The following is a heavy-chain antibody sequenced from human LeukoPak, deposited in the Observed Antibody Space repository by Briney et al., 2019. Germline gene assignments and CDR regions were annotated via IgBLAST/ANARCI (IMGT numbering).Heavy chain of an antibody. V-gene: IGHV1-69*06. D-gene: IGHD3-16*02. CDR3: AREYYDYVWGSYRYLPDY. Sequence: GASVKVSCKASGYTFTGYYMHWVRQAPGQGLEWMGGIIPIFGTANYAQKFQGRVTITADKSTSTAYMELSSLRSEDTAVYYCAREYYDYVWGSYRYLPDYWGQGTLVTVSS. CDR2: IIPIFGTA. J-gene: IGHJ4*02. CDR1: GYTFTGYY.